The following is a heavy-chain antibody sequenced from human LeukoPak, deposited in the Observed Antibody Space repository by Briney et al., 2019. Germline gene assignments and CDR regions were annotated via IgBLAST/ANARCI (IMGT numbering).Heavy chain of an antibody. D-gene: IGHD2-15*01. Sequence: ASVKVSCKVSGYTLTELSMHWVRQAPGKGLEWMGGFDPEDGETIYAQELQGRVTMTEDTSTDTAYMELSSLRSEDTAVYYCATVVVVAATLSGDAFDIWGQGTMVTVSS. J-gene: IGHJ3*02. CDR1: GYTLTELS. V-gene: IGHV1-24*01. CDR2: FDPEDGET. CDR3: ATVVVVAATLSGDAFDI.